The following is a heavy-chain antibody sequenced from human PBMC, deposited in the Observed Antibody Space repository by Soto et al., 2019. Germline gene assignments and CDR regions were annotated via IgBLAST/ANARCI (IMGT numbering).Heavy chain of an antibody. V-gene: IGHV3-73*01. Sequence: GGSLRLSCAASGLTFSGSAMHWIRQASGKGLEWVGRIRSKANSYATAYPASVKGRFTISRDDSKNTAYLQMNSLKTEDTAVYYCTRHTNYDFWSGYFGHDYNWFDPWGQGTLVTVSS. CDR2: IRSKANSYAT. CDR3: TRHTNYDFWSGYFGHDYNWFDP. D-gene: IGHD3-3*01. J-gene: IGHJ5*02. CDR1: GLTFSGSA.